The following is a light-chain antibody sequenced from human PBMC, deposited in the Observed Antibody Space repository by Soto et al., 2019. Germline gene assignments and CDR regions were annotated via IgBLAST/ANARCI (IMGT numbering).Light chain of an antibody. J-gene: IGKJ4*02. V-gene: IGKV3-20*01. CDR2: GAA. CDR1: QSITRSL. Sequence: EIVLTQSPGTLSLSPGERATLSCRASQSITRSLLAWYQQKRGQAPRLIIYGAASRATGIPERFSGRASGTDFTLTISRLEPGDFALYFCRQYGVSPWPFGRRPKVEIK. CDR3: RQYGVSPWP.